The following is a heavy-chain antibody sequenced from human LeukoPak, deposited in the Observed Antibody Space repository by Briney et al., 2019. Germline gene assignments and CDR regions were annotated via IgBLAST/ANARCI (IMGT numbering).Heavy chain of an antibody. Sequence: PSETLSLTCTVSGDSISSDFWCWIRQPPGKGLERIGCRYYSGRTNSCPSLTSRGTLSADTYKNQFSLTLNSVTAADSAIYYCARDYSGYEFDYWGQGTLVTVSS. CDR3: ARDYSGYEFDY. D-gene: IGHD5-12*01. V-gene: IGHV4-59*01. J-gene: IGHJ4*02. CDR2: RYYSGRT. CDR1: GDSISSDF.